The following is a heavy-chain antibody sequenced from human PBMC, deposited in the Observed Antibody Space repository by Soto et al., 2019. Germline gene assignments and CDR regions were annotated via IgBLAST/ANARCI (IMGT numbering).Heavy chain of an antibody. CDR3: ARRMSSGYYSKSPFDY. CDR1: GYTFTSYY. V-gene: IGHV1-46*01. D-gene: IGHD3-22*01. Sequence: ASVKVSCKASGYTFTSYYMHWVRQAPGQGLEWMGIINPSGGSTNYAQKFQGRVTMTRDTSTSTVYMELSSLRSEDTAVYYCARRMSSGYYSKSPFDYWGQGTLVTVSS. J-gene: IGHJ4*02. CDR2: INPSGGST.